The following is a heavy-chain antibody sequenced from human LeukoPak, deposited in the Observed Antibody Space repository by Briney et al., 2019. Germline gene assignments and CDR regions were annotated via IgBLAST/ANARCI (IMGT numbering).Heavy chain of an antibody. CDR2: IYYSGST. J-gene: IGHJ3*02. Sequence: SETLSLTCTVSGGSISSYYWSWIRQPPGKGPEWIGYIYYSGSTNYNPSLKSRVTISVDTSKNQFSLKLGSVTAADTAVYYCARDRGSGFFDIWGQGTMVTVSS. CDR1: GGSISSYY. CDR3: ARDRGSGFFDI. V-gene: IGHV4-59*01. D-gene: IGHD3-10*01.